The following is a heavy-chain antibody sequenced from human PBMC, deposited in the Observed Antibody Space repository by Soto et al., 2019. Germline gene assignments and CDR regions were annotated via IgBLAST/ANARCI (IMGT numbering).Heavy chain of an antibody. D-gene: IGHD3-10*01. CDR3: ARMINSWNNWFDP. CDR1: GGSVXXXXXX. J-gene: IGHJ5*02. Sequence: PGLVKPSETLSLTCTVSGGSVXXXXXXXXWIRQPPGKGLEWIGYIYYSGSTNYNPSLXXXXXXXXXXXXXXXXXXXXXXXAADTAVYYCARMINSWNNWFDPWGQGTLVTVSS. V-gene: IGHV4-61*01. CDR2: IYYSGST.